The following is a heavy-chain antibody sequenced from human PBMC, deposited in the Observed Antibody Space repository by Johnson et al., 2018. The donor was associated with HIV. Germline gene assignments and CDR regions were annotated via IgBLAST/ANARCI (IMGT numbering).Heavy chain of an antibody. Sequence: QVQLVESGGGVVQPGRSLRLSCAASGFSFSSYAMHWVRQAPGKGLEWVAVVSCDGSERYYGDSVKGRFTISRDNSRNTLYLEMNSLRAEDTAVYYCARGSRYTYDNDDVYLLQAFDYWGQGTMVTVSS. CDR3: ARGSRYTYDNDDVYLLQAFDY. V-gene: IGHV3-30*04. CDR2: VSCDGSER. J-gene: IGHJ3*01. CDR1: GFSFSSYA. D-gene: IGHD3-16*01.